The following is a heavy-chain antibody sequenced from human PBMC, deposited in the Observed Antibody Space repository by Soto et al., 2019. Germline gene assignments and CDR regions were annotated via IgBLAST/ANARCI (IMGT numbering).Heavy chain of an antibody. CDR1: GGSVSSGSYY. D-gene: IGHD6-19*01. J-gene: IGHJ6*02. CDR2: IYYSGST. CDR3: ARGIEGWYQGRYYYGMDV. Sequence: QVQLQESGPGLVKPSETLSLTCTVSGGSVSSGSYYWSWIRQPPGKGLEWIGYIYYSGSTNYNPPLTRRLTIPVDTSKNQFPLKLSSVTAADTAVYYCARGIEGWYQGRYYYGMDVWCQGTTVTVSS. V-gene: IGHV4-61*01.